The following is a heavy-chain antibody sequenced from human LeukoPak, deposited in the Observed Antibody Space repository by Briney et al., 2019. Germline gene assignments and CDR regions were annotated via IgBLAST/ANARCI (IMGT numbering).Heavy chain of an antibody. V-gene: IGHV3-23*01. CDR1: GFTFSSYA. Sequence: SGESLRLYCAASGFTFSSYAMSWVRQAPGKGLEWVSGISGSGDSTYYADSVKGRFTISRDNSKNTLYLQMNSLRAEDTAVYYCAKGSYYDSSGYYTVDYWGQGTLVTVSS. CDR3: AKGSYYDSSGYYTVDY. J-gene: IGHJ4*02. CDR2: ISGSGDST. D-gene: IGHD3-22*01.